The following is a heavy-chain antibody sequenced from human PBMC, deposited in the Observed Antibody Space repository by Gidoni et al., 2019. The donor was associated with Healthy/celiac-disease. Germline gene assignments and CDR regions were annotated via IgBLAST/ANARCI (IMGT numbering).Heavy chain of an antibody. V-gene: IGHV1-3*01. J-gene: IGHJ4*02. CDR1: GYTFTSYA. D-gene: IGHD5-12*01. CDR2: INAGNGNT. Sequence: QVQLVQSGAAVKKPGASVKVSCKASGYTFTSYALPWVRQAPGQRLEWMGWINAGNGNTKYSQKFQGRVTITRDTSASTAYMELSSLRSEDTAVDYCARELNPCLYGGYDSGGYWGQGTLVTVSS. CDR3: ARELNPCLYGGYDSGGY.